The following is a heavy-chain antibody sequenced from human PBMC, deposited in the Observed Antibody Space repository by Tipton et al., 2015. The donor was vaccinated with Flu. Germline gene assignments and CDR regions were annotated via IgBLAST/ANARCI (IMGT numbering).Heavy chain of an antibody. V-gene: IGHV4-31*03. D-gene: IGHD3-10*01. CDR2: IYYSGST. CDR3: ARDQGFGAGLTYDHSAMDV. CDR1: GGSISSGGAY. J-gene: IGHJ6*02. Sequence: LRLSCTVSGGSISSGGAYWTWIRQHPGKGLEWIGCIYYSGSTYYNPSLTSRLTISVDTSTNQFSLMLNFVTAADTAVYYCARDQGFGAGLTYDHSAMDVWRQETTVTVSS.